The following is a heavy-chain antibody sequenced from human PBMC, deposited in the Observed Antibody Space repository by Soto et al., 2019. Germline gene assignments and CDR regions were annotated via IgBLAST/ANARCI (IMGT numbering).Heavy chain of an antibody. V-gene: IGHV4-34*01. CDR3: ARGCIAAAGTTSYGMDV. J-gene: IGHJ6*02. CDR1: GGSFSGYY. D-gene: IGHD6-13*01. CDR2: INHSGST. Sequence: PSETLSLTCAVYGGSFSGYYWSWIRQPPGKGLEWIGEINHSGSTNYNPSLKSRVTISVDTSKNQFSLKLSSVTAADTAVYYCARGCIAAAGTTSYGMDVWGQGTTVTVSS.